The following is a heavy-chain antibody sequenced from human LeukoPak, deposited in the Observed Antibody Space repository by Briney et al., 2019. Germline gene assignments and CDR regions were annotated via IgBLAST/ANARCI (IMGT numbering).Heavy chain of an antibody. CDR2: IYYSGST. D-gene: IGHD5-18*01. CDR1: GGSISSGGYY. Sequence: SQTLSLTCTVSGGSISSGGYYWSWIRQHPGKGLEWIGYIYYSGSTYYNPSLRSRVTISVDTSKNQFSLKLSSVTAADTAVYYCARLAMVTGLDYWGQGTLVTVSS. J-gene: IGHJ4*02. V-gene: IGHV4-31*03. CDR3: ARLAMVTGLDY.